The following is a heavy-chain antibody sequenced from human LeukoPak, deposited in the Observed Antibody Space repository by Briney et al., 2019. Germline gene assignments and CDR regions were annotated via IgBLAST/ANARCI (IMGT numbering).Heavy chain of an antibody. CDR3: AKEASRGYSFPYTPIEKPYYFDY. J-gene: IGHJ4*02. V-gene: IGHV3-21*01. CDR1: GFTFSSYA. D-gene: IGHD5-18*01. CDR2: ISGSSSDI. Sequence: PGGSLRLSCAASGFTFSSYAMNWVRQARGKGLEWVSSISGSSSDIYYADSVKGRFTISRDNSKNTLFLQMNSLRPEDTAVYHCAKEASRGYSFPYTPIEKPYYFDYWGQGTLVTVSS.